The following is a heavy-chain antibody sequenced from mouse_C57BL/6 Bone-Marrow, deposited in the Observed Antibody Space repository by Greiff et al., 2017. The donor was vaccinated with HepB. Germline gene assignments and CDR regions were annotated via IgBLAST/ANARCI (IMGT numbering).Heavy chain of an antibody. Sequence: EVQVVESGGGLVQPGGSLKLSCAASGFTFSDYGMAWVRQAPRKGPEWVAFISNLAYSIYYADTVTGRFTISRENAKNTLYLEMSSLRSEDTAMYYCARPYDGYYAWFAYWGQGTLVTVSA. D-gene: IGHD2-3*01. CDR2: ISNLAYSI. V-gene: IGHV5-15*01. CDR1: GFTFSDYG. J-gene: IGHJ3*01. CDR3: ARPYDGYYAWFAY.